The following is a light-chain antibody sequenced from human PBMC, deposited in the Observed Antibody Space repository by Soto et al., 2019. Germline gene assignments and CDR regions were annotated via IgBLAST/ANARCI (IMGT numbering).Light chain of an antibody. CDR2: HNT. J-gene: IGLJ2*01. CDR1: TSNIGTNT. Sequence: QSVLTQPPSASGTPGQRVTISCSGGTSNIGTNTVTWYQQVPGTAPKLLPYHNTQRPSGVPDRFSGSKSGTSASLAISGPQSEDEADYYCAAWDDSLNGVIFGAGTKLTVL. CDR3: AAWDDSLNGVI. V-gene: IGLV1-44*01.